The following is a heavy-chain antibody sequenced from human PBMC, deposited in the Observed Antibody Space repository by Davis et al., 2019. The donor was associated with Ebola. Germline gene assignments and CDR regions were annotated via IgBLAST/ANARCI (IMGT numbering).Heavy chain of an antibody. Sequence: GSLRLSCAASGFTFSTFAMNWVRQAPGKGLEWVAYISSSSATIYYAKSVTGRFTISRDNVKNSLYLQMNSLRDEDTAVYYCARFAAVEDWGQGTLVTVSS. V-gene: IGHV3-48*02. CDR1: GFTFSTFA. CDR3: ARFAAVED. D-gene: IGHD4-23*01. CDR2: ISSSSATI. J-gene: IGHJ4*02.